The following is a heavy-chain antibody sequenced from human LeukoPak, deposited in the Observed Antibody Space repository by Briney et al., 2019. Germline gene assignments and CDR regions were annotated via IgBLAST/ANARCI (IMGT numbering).Heavy chain of an antibody. V-gene: IGHV4-34*01. J-gene: IGHJ5*02. CDR2: INHSGST. CDR3: ARVIKPAAKNWFAP. CDR1: GGSFSGYY. D-gene: IGHD2-2*01. Sequence: SETLSLTCAVYGGSFSGYYWSWIRQPPGKGLEWIGEINHSGSTNYNPSLKSRVTISIDTSKNQFSRKVSSVTARDTAVYYCARVIKPAAKNWFAPWGQGSLVTVYS.